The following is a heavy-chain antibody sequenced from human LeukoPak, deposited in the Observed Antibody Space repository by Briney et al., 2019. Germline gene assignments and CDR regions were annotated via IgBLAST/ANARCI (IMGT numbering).Heavy chain of an antibody. CDR3: ARRCSDSSGYPRDAFDI. CDR2: IYYSGST. V-gene: IGHV4-59*01. CDR1: GGSISSYY. D-gene: IGHD3-22*01. J-gene: IGHJ3*02. Sequence: NPSETLSLTCTVSGGSISSYYWSWIRQPPGKGLEWIGYIYYSGSTNYNPSLKSRVTISVDTSKNQFSLKLSSVTAADTAVYYCARRCSDSSGYPRDAFDIWGQGTMVTVSS.